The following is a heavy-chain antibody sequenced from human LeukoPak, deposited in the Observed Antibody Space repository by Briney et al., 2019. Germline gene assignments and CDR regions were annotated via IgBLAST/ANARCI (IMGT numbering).Heavy chain of an antibody. D-gene: IGHD2/OR15-2a*01. CDR1: GYTFTAYY. V-gene: IGHV1-2*02. CDR2: INPKRGGT. CDR3: ARLNIRQYYLPQGFDP. J-gene: IGHJ5*02. Sequence: GASVKVSCKASGYTFTAYYIHWGRQAPGQGLEWLGWINPKRGGTNYSQKFQGRVTMTRATSISTAYMEMSSLKSDDTDVYYWARLNIRQYYLPQGFDPWGQGTLVTVSS.